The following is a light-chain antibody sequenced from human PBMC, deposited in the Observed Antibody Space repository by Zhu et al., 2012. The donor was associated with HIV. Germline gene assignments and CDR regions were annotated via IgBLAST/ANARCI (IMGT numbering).Light chain of an antibody. Sequence: EIVLTQSPGNLSLSPGERATLSCKASQSFSNKFLAWYQQKPGQAPRLLIYGTSTRATGIPDRFTGGGSGTDFTLTITSLEPEDFAVYYCQQYGNSPFTFGPGTTVDVK. CDR1: QSFSNKF. CDR3: QQYGNSPFT. V-gene: IGKV3-20*01. CDR2: GTS. J-gene: IGKJ3*01.